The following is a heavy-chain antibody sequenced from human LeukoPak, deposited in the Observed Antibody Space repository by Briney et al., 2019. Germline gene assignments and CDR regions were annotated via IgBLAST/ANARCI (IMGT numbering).Heavy chain of an antibody. Sequence: ASVKVSFKASGYPFTVYYLHWLRPAPGQGLEWMGWINPNSGGTNYAQTFQGRVTMTRDTSISTAYMELSRLRSDDTAVYYCARDPRGSNWFDPWGQGTLVTVSS. D-gene: IGHD3-10*01. CDR3: ARDPRGSNWFDP. CDR2: INPNSGGT. J-gene: IGHJ5*02. V-gene: IGHV1-2*02. CDR1: GYPFTVYY.